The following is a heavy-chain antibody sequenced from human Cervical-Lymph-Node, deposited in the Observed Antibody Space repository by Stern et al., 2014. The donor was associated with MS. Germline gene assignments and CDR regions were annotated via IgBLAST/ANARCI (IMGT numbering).Heavy chain of an antibody. V-gene: IGHV3-33*06. Sequence: QVQLVESGGGVVQPGRSLRLSCAASGFTFSSYGIHWVRQTPGKGLEWVAVIWYDGSNKYYADSVKGRFTISRDNSENTAYLQMNSPRAEDTAVYYCAKGDSSSPLEYWGQGTLVTVSS. D-gene: IGHD6-6*01. CDR2: IWYDGSNK. J-gene: IGHJ4*02. CDR3: AKGDSSSPLEY. CDR1: GFTFSSYG.